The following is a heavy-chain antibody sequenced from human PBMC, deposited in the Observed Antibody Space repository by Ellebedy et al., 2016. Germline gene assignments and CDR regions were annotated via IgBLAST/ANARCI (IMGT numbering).Heavy chain of an antibody. J-gene: IGHJ4*02. D-gene: IGHD3/OR15-3a*01. V-gene: IGHV3-23*01. CDR3: ARGLDDFWTDYFTKYFDY. Sequence: GGSLRLXXTASGFTFSNYVMSWVRQAPGKGLKWVSGISRTDDSTYYADSVKGRFTISRDDPKSTLYLQMNNLRAEDTAVYYCARGLDDFWTDYFTKYFDYWGQGTLVTVSS. CDR2: ISRTDDST. CDR1: GFTFSNYV.